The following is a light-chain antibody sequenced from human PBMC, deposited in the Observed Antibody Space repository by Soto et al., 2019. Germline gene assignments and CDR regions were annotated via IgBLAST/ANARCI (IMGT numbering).Light chain of an antibody. V-gene: IGLV1-51*02. Sequence: QSVLTQPPSVSAAPGQEVTISCSGSSSNLGINDVAWYQQLPGTAPKLLIYENNKRPSGIPDRFYGSKSGTSATPGITGLQTGDEADYYCGAWDSSLSGGVFGGGTKLTVL. J-gene: IGLJ2*01. CDR2: ENN. CDR1: SSNLGIND. CDR3: GAWDSSLSGGV.